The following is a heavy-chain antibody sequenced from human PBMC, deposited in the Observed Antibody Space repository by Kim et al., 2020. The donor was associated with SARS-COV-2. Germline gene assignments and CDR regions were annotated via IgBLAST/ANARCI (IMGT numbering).Heavy chain of an antibody. J-gene: IGHJ2*01. D-gene: IGHD1-20*01. CDR3: ARTTRNWNHGGWYFDL. Sequence: LQSRFTISVDTSKNQFSLKLSAVNAADTAVYYCARTTRNWNHGGWYFDLWGRGTLVTVSS. V-gene: IGHV4-39*01.